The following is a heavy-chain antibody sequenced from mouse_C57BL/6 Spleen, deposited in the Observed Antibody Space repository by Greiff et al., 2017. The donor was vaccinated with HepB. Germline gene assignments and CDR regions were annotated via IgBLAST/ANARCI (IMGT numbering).Heavy chain of an antibody. J-gene: IGHJ2*01. Sequence: EVKLVESGGGIVQPGGSLKLSCAASRFTISSYGMSSVRQTPDKRLELVATIDSNGGSTDSPDSVKRRFTISGDNAKNALYLQMRSLKSEDTAMYYCARSAIWGQGTTLTVSS. CDR3: ARSAI. CDR2: IDSNGGST. CDR1: RFTISSYG. D-gene: IGHD2-12*01. V-gene: IGHV5-6-3*01.